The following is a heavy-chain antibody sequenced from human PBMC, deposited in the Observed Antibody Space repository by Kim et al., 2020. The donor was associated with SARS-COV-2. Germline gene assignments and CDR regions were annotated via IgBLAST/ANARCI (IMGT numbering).Heavy chain of an antibody. CDR2: P. V-gene: IGHV3-72*01. D-gene: IGHD3-16*01. J-gene: IGHJ4*02. Sequence: PDSAASVKGRSTKSRDDSKNSMFLEMNSLKTEDTAVYYCARKGAEGGYFDHWGQGTLVTVSS. CDR3: ARKGAEGGYFDH.